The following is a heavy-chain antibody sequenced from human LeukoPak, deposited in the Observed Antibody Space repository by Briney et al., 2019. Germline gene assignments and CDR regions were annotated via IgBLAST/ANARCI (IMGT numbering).Heavy chain of an antibody. J-gene: IGHJ6*04. V-gene: IGHV3-21*06. CDR2: ISRSGHDI. CDR1: GFSFTTYD. CDR3: AELGITMIGGV. D-gene: IGHD3-10*02. Sequence: PGGSLRLSCAASGFSFTTYDMTWVRQAPGKGLEWVSTISRSGHDIHYADSVKSRFTISRDNVKNSLYLQMNSLRAEDTAVYYCAELGITMIGGVWGKGTTVTISS.